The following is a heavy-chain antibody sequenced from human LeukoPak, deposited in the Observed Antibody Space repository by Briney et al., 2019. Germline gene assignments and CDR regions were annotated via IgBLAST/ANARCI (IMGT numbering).Heavy chain of an antibody. V-gene: IGHV3-21*01. CDR2: ISSSSSYI. CDR3: ARDPINYYGSGSYDY. D-gene: IGHD3-10*01. Sequence: GGSLRLSCAASGFTFSSYSMNWVRQAPGQGLESVSSISSSSSYIYYADSVKGRFTIARDNAKNSLYLQMNSLRAEDTAVYYCARDPINYYGSGSYDYRGQGTLVTVSS. CDR1: GFTFSSYS. J-gene: IGHJ4*02.